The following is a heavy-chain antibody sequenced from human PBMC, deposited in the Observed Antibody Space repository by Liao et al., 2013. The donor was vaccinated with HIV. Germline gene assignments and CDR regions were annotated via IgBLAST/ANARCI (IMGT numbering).Heavy chain of an antibody. CDR2: IYGSGST. V-gene: IGHV4-4*07. D-gene: IGHD3-22*01. J-gene: IGHJ4*02. CDR3: ARELGYYDSSGLDY. CDR1: GGSINPYY. Sequence: QVQLQESGPGLVKPSETLSLTCTVSGGSINPYYWSWIRKSAGKGLEWIRRIYGSGSTYYNPSLKSRVTISVDTSKNQFSLKLSSVTAADTAVYYCARELGYYDSSGLDYWGQGTLVTVS.